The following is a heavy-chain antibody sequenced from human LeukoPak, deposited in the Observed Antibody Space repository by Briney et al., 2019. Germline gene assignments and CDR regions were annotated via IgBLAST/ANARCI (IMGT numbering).Heavy chain of an antibody. CDR2: IYYSGST. V-gene: IGHV4-59*12. CDR1: GGSISSYY. Sequence: KPSETLSLTCTVSGGSISSYYWSWIRQPPGKGLEWIGYIYYSGSTNYNPSLKSRVTISVDTSKNQFSLKLSSVTAADTAVYYCARGPSSSSWYKVFDYWGQGTLVTVSS. D-gene: IGHD6-13*01. CDR3: ARGPSSSSWYKVFDY. J-gene: IGHJ4*02.